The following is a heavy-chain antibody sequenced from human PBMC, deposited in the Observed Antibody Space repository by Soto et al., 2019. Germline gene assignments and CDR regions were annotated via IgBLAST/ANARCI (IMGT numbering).Heavy chain of an antibody. J-gene: IGHJ4*02. V-gene: IGHV1-18*01. CDR2: ISAHNGNS. Sequence: QVHLVQSGAEVKKPGASVKVSCKGSGYAFTTYGITWVRQAPGQGLEWMGWISAHNGNSNYAQKLQGRVTVTRDTSTSTAYMELRSLRSDDTAVYYCARGRYGDYWGQGALVTVSS. D-gene: IGHD1-1*01. CDR1: GYAFTTYG. CDR3: ARGRYGDY.